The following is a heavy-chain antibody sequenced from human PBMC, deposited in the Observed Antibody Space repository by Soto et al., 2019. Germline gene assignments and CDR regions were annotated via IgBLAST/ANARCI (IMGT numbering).Heavy chain of an antibody. V-gene: IGHV1-69*13. CDR2: IIPIFGTA. CDR3: APHTLDTGMPSGY. CDR1: GCTISSYA. D-gene: IGHD5-18*01. Sequence: SVKVSSKASGCTISSYAISWVRQAPGQGLEWMGGIIPIFGTANYAQKFQGRVTITADESTSTAYMELSSLRSEDTAVYYCAPHTLDTGMPSGYWGQGTLVTVSS. J-gene: IGHJ4*02.